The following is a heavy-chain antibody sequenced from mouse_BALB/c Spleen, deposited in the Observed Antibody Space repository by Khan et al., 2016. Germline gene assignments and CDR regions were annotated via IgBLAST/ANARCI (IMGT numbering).Heavy chain of an antibody. Sequence: QIQLVQSGAELMKPGASVKISCKATGYTFSSYWIEWVKQRPGHGLEWIGEILPGSGSTNYNEKFKGKATFTADTSSNTAYMQLSSLTSEDSAVYYCASTLYYWGQGTTLTVSS. CDR2: ILPGSGST. CDR3: ASTLYY. J-gene: IGHJ2*01. D-gene: IGHD6-1*01. CDR1: GYTFSSYW. V-gene: IGHV1-9*01.